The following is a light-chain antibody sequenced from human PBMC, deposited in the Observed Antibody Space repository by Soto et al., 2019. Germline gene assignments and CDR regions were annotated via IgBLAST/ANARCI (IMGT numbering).Light chain of an antibody. CDR3: QQSYSTPQT. J-gene: IGKJ1*01. V-gene: IGKV1-39*01. CDR2: KIS. CDR1: QSINSF. Sequence: DIQMTQSPSSLSASVGDRVTITCRASQSINSFLNWYLQKPGRAPRLLIYKISTLDNGVPSRFSGSESGTEFTLTISNLQPEDFATYYCQQSYSTPQTVGQGTKVEIK.